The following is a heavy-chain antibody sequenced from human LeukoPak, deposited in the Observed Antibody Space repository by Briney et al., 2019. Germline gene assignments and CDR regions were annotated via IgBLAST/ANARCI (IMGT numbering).Heavy chain of an antibody. V-gene: IGHV1-2*02. CDR3: ARDLSGGRTGTTNY. D-gene: IGHD1-7*01. Sequence: ASVKVSCKASGYTSTGYYMHWVRQAPGQGLEWMGWINPNSGGTNYAQKFQGRVTMTRDTSISTAYMELSRLRSDDTAVYYCARDLSGGRTGTTNYWGQGTLATVSS. CDR2: INPNSGGT. J-gene: IGHJ4*02. CDR1: GYTSTGYY.